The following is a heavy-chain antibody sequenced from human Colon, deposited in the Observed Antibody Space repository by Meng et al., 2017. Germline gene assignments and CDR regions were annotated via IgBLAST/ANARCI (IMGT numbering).Heavy chain of an antibody. CDR2: ISRGGST. CDR1: GGSFSGYY. CDR3: AFVEAGTHAGAFNI. V-gene: IGHV4-34*01. D-gene: IGHD1-7*01. Sequence: VQVEQWGVVLLQPWESLSLSCAVYGGSFSGYYWGWTRQPPGKGLEWIGEISRGGSTEYNPSLKSRVTIAVDTSKNELSLKLSSVTAADTAVYYCAFVEAGTHAGAFNIWGRGTMVTVSS. J-gene: IGHJ3*02.